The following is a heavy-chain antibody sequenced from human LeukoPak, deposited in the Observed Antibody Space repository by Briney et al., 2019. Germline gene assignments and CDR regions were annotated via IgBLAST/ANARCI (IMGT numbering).Heavy chain of an antibody. CDR2: IFSSGSP. Sequence: SETLSLTCTVSGGSMSNYYWSWIRQPPGKGLEWIAYIFSSGSPNYNPSLKSRVTILVDTSKNQFSLKLSSVTAADTAVYYCARHAPRDSSGNDAFDVWGQGTTVTVSS. J-gene: IGHJ3*01. CDR3: ARHAPRDSSGNDAFDV. V-gene: IGHV4-59*08. D-gene: IGHD3-22*01. CDR1: GGSMSNYY.